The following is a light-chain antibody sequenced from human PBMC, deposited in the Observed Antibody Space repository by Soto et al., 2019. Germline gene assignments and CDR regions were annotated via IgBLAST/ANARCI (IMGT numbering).Light chain of an antibody. V-gene: IGKV1-5*01. J-gene: IGKJ1*01. CDR3: QQYENYWT. CDR2: DAS. Sequence: DIQMTQSHPTLSASVGDRVTITCRASPPISSWLAWYHQKPGKAPKLLIYDASNLESGDPSRFSGSGSGTEFTLTISSLQPEDFGIYYCQQYENYWTFGQGTKVEIK. CDR1: PPISSW.